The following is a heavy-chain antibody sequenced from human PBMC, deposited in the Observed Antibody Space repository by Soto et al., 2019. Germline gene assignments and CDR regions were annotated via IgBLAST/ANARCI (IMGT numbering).Heavy chain of an antibody. CDR3: ARGHYDSSGYYKGPGY. Sequence: SETLSLTCTVSGGSISSYYWSWIRQPPGKGLEWIGYIYYSGSTNYNPSLKSRVTISVDTSRNQFSLKLSSVTAADTAVYYCARGHYDSSGYYKGPGYWGQGTLVTVSS. D-gene: IGHD3-22*01. V-gene: IGHV4-59*01. J-gene: IGHJ4*02. CDR1: GGSISSYY. CDR2: IYYSGST.